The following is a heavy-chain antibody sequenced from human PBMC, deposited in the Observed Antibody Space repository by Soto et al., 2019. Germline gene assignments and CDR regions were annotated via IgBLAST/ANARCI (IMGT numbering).Heavy chain of an antibody. CDR1: GYTLTTYG. CDR3: ARSIVVVTALDY. CDR2: INAGNGNT. J-gene: IGHJ4*02. V-gene: IGHV1-3*01. Sequence: ASVKVSCKAAGYTLTTYGVSWVRQAPGQRLEWMGWINAGNGNTKYSQKFQGRVTITRDTSASTAYMELSSLRSEDTAVYYCARSIVVVTALDYWGQGTLVTVSS. D-gene: IGHD2-21*02.